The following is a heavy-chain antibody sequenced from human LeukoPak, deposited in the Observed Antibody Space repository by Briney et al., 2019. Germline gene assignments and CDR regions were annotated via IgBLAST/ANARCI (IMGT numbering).Heavy chain of an antibody. Sequence: GVSVTLSCAASRFTFSSYGMHWLRRAPGKGLVGVTLIWYDGSDKYYADSEKGRFTISRDNSKNVMYLKMNSLRAEDAAVYYFVVGGKSDRFDYWGQGTLVTVSS. CDR2: IWYDGSDK. CDR1: RFTFSSYG. V-gene: IGHV3-33*01. CDR3: VVGGKSDRFDY. J-gene: IGHJ4*02. D-gene: IGHD4-23*01.